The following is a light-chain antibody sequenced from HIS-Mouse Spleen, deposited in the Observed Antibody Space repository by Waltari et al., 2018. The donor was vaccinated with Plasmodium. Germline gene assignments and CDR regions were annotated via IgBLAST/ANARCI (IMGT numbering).Light chain of an antibody. CDR3: QQYNNWSFT. V-gene: IGKV3-15*01. J-gene: IGKJ3*01. CDR2: GAS. CDR1: QRVSSN. Sequence: TQSPSFLSASVGDRVTITCRASQRVSSNLAWYQQKPGQAPRLLIYGASTRATGIPARFSGSGSGTEFTLTISSLQSEDFAVYYCQQYNNWSFTFGPGTKVDIK.